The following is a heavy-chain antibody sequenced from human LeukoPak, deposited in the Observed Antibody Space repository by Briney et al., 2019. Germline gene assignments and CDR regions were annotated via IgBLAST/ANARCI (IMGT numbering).Heavy chain of an antibody. V-gene: IGHV4-30-4*01. J-gene: IGHJ6*02. D-gene: IGHD2-21*02. Sequence: SETLSLTCTVSGGSISSGDYYWSWIRQPPGKGLEWIGYIYYSGSTYYNPSLKSRVTISVDTSKNQFSLKLSSVTAADTAVYYCARATRGVVVTAIKSGYYYGLDVWGQGTTVTVSS. CDR2: IYYSGST. CDR3: ARATRGVVVTAIKSGYYYGLDV. CDR1: GGSISSGDYY.